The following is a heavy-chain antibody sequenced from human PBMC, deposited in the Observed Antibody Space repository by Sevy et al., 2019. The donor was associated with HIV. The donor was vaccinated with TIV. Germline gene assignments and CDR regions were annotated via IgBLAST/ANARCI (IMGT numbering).Heavy chain of an antibody. CDR3: TRGFIGYNSGDAFDI. D-gene: IGHD5-12*01. Sequence: ASVKVSCKASGYTFTNYAMKWVRQAPGQGLQWMGWINTNTGNPTYAQAFTGRFVFSLDTSVSTSYLQISSLKAGDTAVYYCTRGFIGYNSGDAFDIWGQGTMVTVSS. CDR1: GYTFTNYA. CDR2: INTNTGNP. V-gene: IGHV7-4-1*02. J-gene: IGHJ3*02.